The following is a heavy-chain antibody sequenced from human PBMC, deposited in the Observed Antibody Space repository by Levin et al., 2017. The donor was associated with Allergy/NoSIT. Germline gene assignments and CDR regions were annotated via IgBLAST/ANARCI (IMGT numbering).Heavy chain of an antibody. D-gene: IGHD5-24*01. Sequence: GESLKISCAASGFTFSSYAMSWVRQAPGKGLEWVSAISGSGGSTYYADSVKGRFTISRDNSKNTLYLQMNSLRAEDTAVYYCAKDSSDRRDGYNFFDYWGQGTLVTVSS. CDR1: GFTFSSYA. CDR2: ISGSGGST. J-gene: IGHJ4*02. V-gene: IGHV3-23*01. CDR3: AKDSSDRRDGYNFFDY.